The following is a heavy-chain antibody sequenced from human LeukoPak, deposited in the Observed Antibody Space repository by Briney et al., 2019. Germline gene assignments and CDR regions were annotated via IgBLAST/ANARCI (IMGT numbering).Heavy chain of an antibody. D-gene: IGHD6-19*01. J-gene: IGHJ4*02. CDR2: INHSGST. V-gene: IGHV4-34*01. CDR1: GGSFSGYY. Sequence: SETLSLTCAVYGGSFSGYYWSWIRQPPGKGLEWIGEINHSGSTNYNPPLKSRVTISVDTSKNQFSLKLSSVTAADTAVYYCARRFYSSGWDYWGQGTLVTVSS. CDR3: ARRFYSSGWDY.